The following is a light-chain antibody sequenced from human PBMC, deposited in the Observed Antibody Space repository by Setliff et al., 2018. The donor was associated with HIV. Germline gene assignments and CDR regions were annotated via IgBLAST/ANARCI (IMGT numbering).Light chain of an antibody. V-gene: IGLV2-14*03. Sequence: SVLTQPASVSGSPGQSITISCSGTRSDVGDYNFVSWYQQYPGRATKLLIYEVSNRPSGVSNRFSGSKSGNTASLTISGLQAEDEADYYCCSNTGSNTYVFGTGTKVTVL. J-gene: IGLJ1*01. CDR2: EVS. CDR3: CSNTGSNTYV. CDR1: RSDVGDYNF.